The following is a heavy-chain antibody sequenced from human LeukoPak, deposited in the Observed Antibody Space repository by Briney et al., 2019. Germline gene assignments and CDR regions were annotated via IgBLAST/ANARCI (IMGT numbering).Heavy chain of an antibody. Sequence: AASVKVSCKVSGYTLTELSMHWVRQAPGKGLEWMGGFDPEDGETIYAQKFQGRVTMTEDTSTDTAYMELSSLRSDDTAVYYCVRAMAPLDTFNYQYAMDVWGQGTMVTVSS. CDR2: FDPEDGET. D-gene: IGHD5-24*01. CDR3: VRAMAPLDTFNYQYAMDV. V-gene: IGHV1-24*01. J-gene: IGHJ6*02. CDR1: GYTLTELS.